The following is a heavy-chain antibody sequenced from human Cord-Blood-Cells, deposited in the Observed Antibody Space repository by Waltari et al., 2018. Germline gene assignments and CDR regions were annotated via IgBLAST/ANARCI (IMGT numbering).Heavy chain of an antibody. CDR1: GGSFSGYY. Sequence: QVQLQQRGAGLLKSSETLPLTCAVYGGSFSGYYWSWIRQPPGKGLEWIGEINHSGSTSYTPSLKSRVTISVDTSKNQCSLKVSSVTAADTAVYYCARVGRQLVSTSGNPWGQGTLVTVSS. D-gene: IGHD5-12*01. CDR3: ARVGRQLVSTSGNP. CDR2: INHSGST. J-gene: IGHJ5*02. V-gene: IGHV4-34*01.